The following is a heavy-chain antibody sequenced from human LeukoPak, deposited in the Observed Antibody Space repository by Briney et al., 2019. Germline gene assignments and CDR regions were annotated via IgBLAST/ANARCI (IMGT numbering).Heavy chain of an antibody. CDR3: AQAPYDYGDYV. J-gene: IGHJ4*02. CDR2: ISSSSIYI. Sequence: PGGSLRLSCAASGFTFSSYSMNWVRQAPGKGLEWVSSISSSSIYIYYADSVKGRFTISRDNAKNSLYLEMNSLRAEDTAVYYCAQAPYDYGDYVGGQGTLVTGSS. CDR1: GFTFSSYS. D-gene: IGHD4-17*01. V-gene: IGHV3-21*01.